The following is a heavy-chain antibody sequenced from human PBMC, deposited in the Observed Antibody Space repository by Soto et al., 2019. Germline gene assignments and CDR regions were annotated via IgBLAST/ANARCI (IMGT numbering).Heavy chain of an antibody. CDR1: GFTFSTYF. CDR2: ISGSGSNT. D-gene: IGHD6-19*01. J-gene: IGHJ4*02. Sequence: GGSLILSCAASGFTFSTYFMSWVRQAPGKGLEWVSAISGSGSNTYYADSVKGRFTISRDNSKNTLYLQVNSLSAEDTAVYYCAKGSVAGRHYFDYWGQGTPVTVSS. CDR3: AKGSVAGRHYFDY. V-gene: IGHV3-23*01.